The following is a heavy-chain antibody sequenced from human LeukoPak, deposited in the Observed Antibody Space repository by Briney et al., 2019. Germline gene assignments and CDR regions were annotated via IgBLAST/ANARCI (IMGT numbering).Heavy chain of an antibody. CDR1: GFTFSSYG. CDR2: VSGNGGAT. CDR3: AKPEWAGTPINYYFDF. J-gene: IGHJ4*02. D-gene: IGHD6-19*01. V-gene: IGHV3-23*01. Sequence: GRSLRLSCAASGFTFSSYGMHWVRQAPGKGLEWVSSVSGNGGATYYADSVKGRFTISRDNSKNTLCLQMDSLRVEDTGVYYCAKPEWAGTPINYYFDFWGQGTLVTVSS.